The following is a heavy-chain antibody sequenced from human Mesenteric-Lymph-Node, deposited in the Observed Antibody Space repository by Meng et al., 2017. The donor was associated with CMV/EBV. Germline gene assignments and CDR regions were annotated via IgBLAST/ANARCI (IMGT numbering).Heavy chain of an antibody. CDR2: IYWNDDK. Sequence: SGPTLVKPTQTLTLTCTFSGFSLSTSGVGVGWIRQPPGKALEWLALIYWNDDKRYSPSLKSRLTITKDTSKNQVVLTMTNMDPVDTATYYCAHRLLAGGGPRGDYFDYWGQGTLVTVSS. J-gene: IGHJ4*02. CDR1: GFSLSTSGVG. V-gene: IGHV2-5*01. D-gene: IGHD3-16*01. CDR3: AHRLLAGGGPRGDYFDY.